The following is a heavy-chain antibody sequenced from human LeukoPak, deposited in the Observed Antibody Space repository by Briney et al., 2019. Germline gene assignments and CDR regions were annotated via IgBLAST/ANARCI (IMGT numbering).Heavy chain of an antibody. CDR3: ARTLLRNHFDY. CDR2: IYYSGST. Sequence: SETLSLTCTVSGGSISSYYWSWIRQPPGKGLEWIGYIYYSGSTNYNPSLKSRVTISVDTSKNQFSLKLSSVTAADTAVYYCARTLLRNHFDYWGQGTLVTVSS. J-gene: IGHJ4*02. V-gene: IGHV4-59*01. D-gene: IGHD1-14*01. CDR1: GGSISSYY.